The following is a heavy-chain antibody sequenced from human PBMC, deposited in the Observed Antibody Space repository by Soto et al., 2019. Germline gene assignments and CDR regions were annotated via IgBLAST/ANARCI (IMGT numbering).Heavy chain of an antibody. D-gene: IGHD1-26*01. Sequence: PSETLSLTCTVSGGSISSYYWSWIRQPAGKGLEWIGRIYTIGSTNYNPALKSRVTMSVDTSKNQCSLRLSSVTAADTAVYYCARSVGTPEYYYYYNCMDVWGQGTTVTVSS. J-gene: IGHJ6*01. CDR3: ARSVGTPEYYYYYNCMDV. CDR2: IYTIGST. V-gene: IGHV4-4*07. CDR1: GGSISSYY.